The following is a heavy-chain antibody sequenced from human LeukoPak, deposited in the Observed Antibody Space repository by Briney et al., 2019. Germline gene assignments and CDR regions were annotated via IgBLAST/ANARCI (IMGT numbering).Heavy chain of an antibody. CDR3: ARDHGVGIYFDY. J-gene: IGHJ4*02. Sequence: GGSLRLSCAASGFTFSNHWMNWVRQAPGKGLEWVANINQDGSEKNYVDSVKGRFTISRDNAKNSLYLQMNSLRAEDTAVYYCARDHGVGIYFDYWGQGTLVTVSS. CDR2: INQDGSEK. CDR1: GFTFSNHW. D-gene: IGHD2-15*01. V-gene: IGHV3-7*01.